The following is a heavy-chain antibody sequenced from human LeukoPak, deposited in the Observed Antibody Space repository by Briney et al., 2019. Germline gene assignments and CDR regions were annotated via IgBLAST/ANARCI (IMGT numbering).Heavy chain of an antibody. CDR1: GGSISSSSYY. Sequence: SETLSLTCTVSGGSISSSSYYSGWIRQPPGKWLEWIGSIYYGGSTYYNPSLKSGVTISVDTSKLQLSLKLSTVTPADTAVYYCASLEWLSLVDYWGQGTLVTVSS. V-gene: IGHV4-39*07. J-gene: IGHJ4*02. D-gene: IGHD3-3*01. CDR2: IYYGGST. CDR3: ASLEWLSLVDY.